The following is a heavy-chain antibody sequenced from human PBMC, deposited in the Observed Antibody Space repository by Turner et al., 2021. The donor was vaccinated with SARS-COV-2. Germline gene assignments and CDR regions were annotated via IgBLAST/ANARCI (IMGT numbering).Heavy chain of an antibody. V-gene: IGHV3-53*05. CDR2: IYSGGTP. CDR3: ARDLVAYGMDV. Sequence: EVQLVETGVGLIQPGGSLRLSCAASGFTVSSNYMSWVRQAPGKGLEWVSLIYSGGTPYYADSVKGRFTVSRDNSKNTLYLQMNSLRAEDTAVYYCARDLVAYGMDVWGQGTTVTVSS. J-gene: IGHJ6*02. CDR1: GFTVSSNY. D-gene: IGHD2-15*01.